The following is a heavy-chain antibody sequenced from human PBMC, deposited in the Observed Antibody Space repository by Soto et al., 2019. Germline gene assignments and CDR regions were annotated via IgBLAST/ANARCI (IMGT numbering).Heavy chain of an antibody. V-gene: IGHV3-30-3*01. CDR1: GSTFSSYA. J-gene: IGHJ6*02. CDR2: ISYDGSNK. D-gene: IGHD2-2*01. CDR3: ARSVVPAAMDPYYYYGMDV. Sequence: PGGSLRLSCAASGSTFSSYAMHWVRQAPGKGLEWVAVISYDGSNKYYADSVKGRFTISRDNSKNTLYLQMNSLRAEDTAVYYCARSVVPAAMDPYYYYGMDVWGQGTTVTVSS.